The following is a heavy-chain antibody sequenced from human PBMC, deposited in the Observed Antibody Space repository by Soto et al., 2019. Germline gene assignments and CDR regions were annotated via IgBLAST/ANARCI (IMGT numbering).Heavy chain of an antibody. Sequence: ASETLSLTCTVSGGSISSYYWSWIRQPPGKGLEWIGYIYYSGSTNYNPSPKSRVTISVDTSKNQFSLKLSSVTAADTAVYYCARGIAAAEPDGGWFDPWGQGTLVTVSS. J-gene: IGHJ5*02. D-gene: IGHD6-13*01. V-gene: IGHV4-59*01. CDR1: GGSISSYY. CDR2: IYYSGST. CDR3: ARGIAAAEPDGGWFDP.